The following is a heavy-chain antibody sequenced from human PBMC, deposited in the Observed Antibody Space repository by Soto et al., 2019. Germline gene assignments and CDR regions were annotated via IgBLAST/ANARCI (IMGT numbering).Heavy chain of an antibody. D-gene: IGHD3-3*01. CDR2: ISAYNGNT. J-gene: IGHJ6*02. CDR1: GYAFTSYG. Sequence: SVKLSCEASGYAFTSYGISWVRQAPVQGLEWMGWISAYNGNTNYAQKLQGRVTMTTDTSTSTAYMELRSLRSDETAVYYCARGTATYDFWSGYRNYYYGMDVWGQGTTVTVPS. CDR3: ARGTATYDFWSGYRNYYYGMDV. V-gene: IGHV1-18*01.